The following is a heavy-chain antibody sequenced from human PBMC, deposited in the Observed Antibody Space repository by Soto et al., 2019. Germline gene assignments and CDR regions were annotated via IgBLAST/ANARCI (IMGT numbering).Heavy chain of an antibody. V-gene: IGHV3-23*01. Sequence: EVQLLESGGVLVQPGGSLRLSCAASGFTFSSYAMNWVRQAPGKGLEWVSGISGSGGSTYYADSVKGRFTISRDNSKNTLYLQRISLRAEDTAVYYCAKVGEDSSFVYSFDYWGQGTLVTVSS. CDR2: ISGSGGST. J-gene: IGHJ4*02. D-gene: IGHD3-16*01. CDR3: AKVGEDSSFVYSFDY. CDR1: GFTFSSYA.